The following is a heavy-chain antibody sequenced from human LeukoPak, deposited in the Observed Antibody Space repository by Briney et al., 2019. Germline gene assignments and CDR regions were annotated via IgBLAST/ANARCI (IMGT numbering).Heavy chain of an antibody. V-gene: IGHV4-4*02. CDR1: GGSISINNW. CDR3: ARGGLRSSFDY. J-gene: IGHJ4*02. Sequence: TSETLSLTCAVSGGSISINNWWTWVRQPPGKGLEWIGEIYHSGSTNYNPSLKSRVTISVDKSKNQFTLNLSSVTAADTAVYHCARGGLRSSFDYWGQGTLVTVSS. D-gene: IGHD5-12*01. CDR2: IYHSGST.